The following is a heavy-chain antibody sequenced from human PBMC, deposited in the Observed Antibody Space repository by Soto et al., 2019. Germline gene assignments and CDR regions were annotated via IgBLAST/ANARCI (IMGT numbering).Heavy chain of an antibody. J-gene: IGHJ4*01. Sequence: XGSLRVSCAASGITVSNVCMAWTRQAPGKGLEWVGLIKSKADGSTKEYGTPVKDRFIISRDDSKNTVDLQMHALRTEDTAFYYCDTPRPGSDGYRFWGHGALVTVSS. CDR2: IKSKADGSTK. CDR3: DTPRPGSDGYRF. CDR1: GITVSNVC. V-gene: IGHV3-15*01. D-gene: IGHD3-16*01.